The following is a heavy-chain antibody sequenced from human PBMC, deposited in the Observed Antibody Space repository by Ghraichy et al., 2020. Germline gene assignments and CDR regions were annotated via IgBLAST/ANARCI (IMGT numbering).Heavy chain of an antibody. J-gene: IGHJ5*02. CDR1: GLLVSENY. CDR3: ARVNNVRGYYHGEGS. CDR2: IYKSGDT. D-gene: IGHD3-22*01. V-gene: IGHV3-53*01. Sequence: GGSLRLSCAASGLLVSENYMSWVRQAPGKGPEWVSVIYKSGDTYYADSVRGRFTISRDRSTNTLHLQLNSLRDDDTAVYCCARVNNVRGYYHGEGSWRRGTLVTVSS.